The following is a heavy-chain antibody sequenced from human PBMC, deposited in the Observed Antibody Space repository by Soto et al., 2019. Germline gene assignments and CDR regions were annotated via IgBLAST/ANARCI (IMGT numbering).Heavy chain of an antibody. CDR3: ARIPYSDTDPCP. D-gene: IGHD1-26*01. CDR2: INIDGTTT. CDR1: GFAFSTKW. V-gene: IGHV3-74*01. J-gene: IGHJ5*02. Sequence: EVQLVESGGGLVQPGGSLRLSCAASGFAFSTKWMHWVRQGPGKGLVWVSRINIDGTTTNYADSVKARFTISRDNAKNMLYLQMDSLRAEDTAVYYCARIPYSDTDPCPWGQGTLVTVSS.